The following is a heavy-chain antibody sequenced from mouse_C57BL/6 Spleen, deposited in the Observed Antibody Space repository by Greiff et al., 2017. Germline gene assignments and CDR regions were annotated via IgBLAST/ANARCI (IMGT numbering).Heavy chain of an antibody. CDR2: IYPGDGDT. D-gene: IGHD2-3*01. CDR1: GYAFSSSW. Sequence: QVQLQQSGPELVKPGASVKISCKASGYAFSSSWMNWVKQRPGKGLEWIGRIYPGDGDTNYNGKFKGKATLTVDKSSSTAYMQLSSLTSEDSAVYFCARPPDGYYGMDYWGQGTSVTVSS. V-gene: IGHV1-82*01. J-gene: IGHJ4*01. CDR3: ARPPDGYYGMDY.